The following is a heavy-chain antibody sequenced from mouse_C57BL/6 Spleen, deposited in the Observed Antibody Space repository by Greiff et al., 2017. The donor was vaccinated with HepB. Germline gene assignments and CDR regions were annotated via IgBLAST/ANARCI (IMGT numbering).Heavy chain of an antibody. CDR1: GFTFSSYC. J-gene: IGHJ3*01. D-gene: IGHD3-2*02. CDR2: ISHVGSYT. V-gene: IGHV5-6*02. Sequence: EVKLVESGGDLVKPGGSLKLSCAASGFTFSSYCMSWVRQTPDQRLEWVATISHVGSYTYYPDSVKGRFTISRDNAKNTLYLQLSSLKSEDTAMYYCARRRTAQRFAYWGQGTLVTVSA. CDR3: ARRRTAQRFAY.